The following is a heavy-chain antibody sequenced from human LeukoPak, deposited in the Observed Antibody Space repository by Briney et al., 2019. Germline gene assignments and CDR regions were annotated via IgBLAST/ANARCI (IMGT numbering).Heavy chain of an antibody. CDR3: ARNKIAVAFDY. CDR2: ISSSSRYI. J-gene: IGHJ4*02. Sequence: GGSLRLSCAASGFTFSDYYMSWIRQAPGKGLEWVSYISSSSRYIYYADSVKGRFTISRDNSKNTLYLQMNRLRAEDTAVYYCARNKIAVAFDYWGQGTLVTVSS. V-gene: IGHV3-11*03. CDR1: GFTFSDYY. D-gene: IGHD6-13*01.